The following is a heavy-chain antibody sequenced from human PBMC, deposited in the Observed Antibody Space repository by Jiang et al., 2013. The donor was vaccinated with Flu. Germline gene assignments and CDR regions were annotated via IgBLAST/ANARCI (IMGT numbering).Heavy chain of an antibody. CDR3: ARGLSSSFVQVEYYYYYYGMDV. CDR1: GDSVSSNSAA. J-gene: IGHJ6*02. Sequence: SQTLSLTCAISGDSVSSNSAAWNWIRQSPSRGLEWLGRTYYRSKWYNDYAVSVKSRITINPDTSKNQFSLQLNSVTPEDTAVYYCARGLSSSFVQVEYYYYYYGMDVWGQGTTVTVSS. D-gene: IGHD6-13*01. V-gene: IGHV6-1*01. CDR2: TYYRSKWYN.